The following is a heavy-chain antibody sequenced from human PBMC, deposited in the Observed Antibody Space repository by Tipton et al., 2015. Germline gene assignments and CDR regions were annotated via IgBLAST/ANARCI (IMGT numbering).Heavy chain of an antibody. CDR3: ASQDIVLMVYGFDY. CDR1: GGSISSSDW. V-gene: IGHV4-4*02. D-gene: IGHD2-8*01. CDR2: IYHSGAA. Sequence: TLSLTCAVSGGSISSSDWWTWVRQPPGKGLEWIGEIYHSGAANNNPSLKSQVTISVDTPKNQFSLRLSSVTAADTAVYYCASQDIVLMVYGFDYWGQGTLVTVSS. J-gene: IGHJ4*02.